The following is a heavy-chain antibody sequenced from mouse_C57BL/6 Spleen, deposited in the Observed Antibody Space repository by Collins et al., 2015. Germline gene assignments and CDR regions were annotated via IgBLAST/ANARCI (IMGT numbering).Heavy chain of an antibody. CDR1: GYSFSDYW. V-gene: IGHV1-80*01. J-gene: IGHJ3*01. Sequence: QVQLQQSGAELVKPGASMKISCKAYGYSFSDYWMNWVKQRPGKGLEWIGQIFPGDGDINYNGKFKGKVILTADKSSSTAYTQLSSLTSEDSAVYFCARGFYWGQGTLVTVSA. CDR2: IFPGDGDI. CDR3: ARGFY.